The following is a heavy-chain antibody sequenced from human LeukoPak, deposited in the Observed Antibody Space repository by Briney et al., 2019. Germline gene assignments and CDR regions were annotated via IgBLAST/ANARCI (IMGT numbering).Heavy chain of an antibody. CDR2: ISSSSSYI. V-gene: IGHV3-21*01. Sequence: GGSLRLSCAASGFTFRSYSMNWVRQAPGKGLEWVSSISSSSSYIYYADSVKGRFTISRDNAKNSLYLQMNSLRAEDTAVYYCARSPIVVVPAALQVDYWGQGTLVTVSS. J-gene: IGHJ4*02. D-gene: IGHD2-2*01. CDR3: ARSPIVVVPAALQVDY. CDR1: GFTFRSYS.